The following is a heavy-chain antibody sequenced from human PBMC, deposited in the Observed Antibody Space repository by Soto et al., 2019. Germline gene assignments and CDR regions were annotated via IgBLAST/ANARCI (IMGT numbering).Heavy chain of an antibody. CDR2: IYYSGST. V-gene: IGHV4-39*01. CDR3: ARPRYLWFGELGGWFDP. Sequence: SETLSLTCTVSGGSISSSSYYWGWIRQPPGKGLEWIGSIYYSGSTYYNPSLKSRVTISVDTSKNQFSLKLSSVTAADTAVYYCARPRYLWFGELGGWFDPWGQGTLVTVSS. J-gene: IGHJ5*02. CDR1: GGSISSSSYY. D-gene: IGHD3-10*01.